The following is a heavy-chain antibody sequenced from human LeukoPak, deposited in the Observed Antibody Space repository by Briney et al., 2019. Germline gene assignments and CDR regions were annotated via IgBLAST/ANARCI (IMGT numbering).Heavy chain of an antibody. D-gene: IGHD3-10*01. CDR1: GFTFSSYA. CDR3: AKDPTTYYYGSGSPDY. J-gene: IGHJ4*02. CDR2: ISGSGGST. V-gene: IGHV3-23*01. Sequence: PGGSLRLSCAASGFTFSSYAMSWVRQAPGKGLEWVSAISGSGGSTYYADSVKGRFTISRDNSKNTLYLQMNSLRAEDTAVYYCAKDPTTYYYGSGSPDYWGQGTPVTVSS.